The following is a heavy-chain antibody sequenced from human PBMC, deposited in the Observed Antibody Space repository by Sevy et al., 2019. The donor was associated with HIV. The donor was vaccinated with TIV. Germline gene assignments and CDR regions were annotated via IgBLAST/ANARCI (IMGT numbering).Heavy chain of an antibody. CDR3: AKSDPPSSGWSLFDY. Sequence: GGSLRLSCAASRFTFSSYAMSWVRQAPGKGLEWVSAISGSGGSTYYADSVKGRFTISRDNSKNTLYLQMNSLRSEDTAVYYCAKSDPPSSGWSLFDYWGQGTLVTVSS. V-gene: IGHV3-23*01. D-gene: IGHD6-19*01. CDR2: ISGSGGST. J-gene: IGHJ4*02. CDR1: RFTFSSYA.